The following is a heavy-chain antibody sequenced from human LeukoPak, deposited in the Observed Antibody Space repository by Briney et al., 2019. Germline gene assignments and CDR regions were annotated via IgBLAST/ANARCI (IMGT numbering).Heavy chain of an antibody. Sequence: GGSPRLSCAASGFTFSNAWMSWVRQAPGKGLEWVGRIKSKTDGGTTDYAAPVKGRFTISRDDSKNTLYLQMNSLKTEDTAVYYCTTSITIFGVVIYYYYYGMDVWGQGTTVTVSS. CDR2: IKSKTDGGTT. V-gene: IGHV3-15*01. CDR1: GFTFSNAW. CDR3: TTSITIFGVVIYYYYYGMDV. J-gene: IGHJ6*02. D-gene: IGHD3-3*01.